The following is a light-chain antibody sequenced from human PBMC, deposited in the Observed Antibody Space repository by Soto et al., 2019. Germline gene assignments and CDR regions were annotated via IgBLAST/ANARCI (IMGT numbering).Light chain of an antibody. Sequence: QSALTQPASVSGSPGQSITISCTGTSSDVGGYNYVSWYQQHPGKAPKLMIYDVSSRPSEVSNRFSGSKSGNTASLTISGLQTEDEADYYCSAYTISSTYVFGAGTKSPS. CDR2: DVS. V-gene: IGLV2-14*01. CDR3: SAYTISSTYV. CDR1: SSDVGGYNY. J-gene: IGLJ1*01.